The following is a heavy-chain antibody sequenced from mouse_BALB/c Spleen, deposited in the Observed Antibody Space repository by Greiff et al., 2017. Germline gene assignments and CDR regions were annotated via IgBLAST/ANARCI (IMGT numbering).Heavy chain of an antibody. CDR3: ARHVTTATYYFDY. J-gene: IGHJ2*01. CDR1: GFAFSSYD. Sequence: EVMLVESGGGLVKPGGSLKLSCAASGFAFSSYDMSWVRQTPEKRLEWVAYISSGGGSTYYPDTVKGRFTISSDNAKNTLYLQMSSLKSEDTAMYYCARHVTTATYYFDYWGQGTTLTVSS. CDR2: ISSGGGST. V-gene: IGHV5-12-1*01. D-gene: IGHD1-2*01.